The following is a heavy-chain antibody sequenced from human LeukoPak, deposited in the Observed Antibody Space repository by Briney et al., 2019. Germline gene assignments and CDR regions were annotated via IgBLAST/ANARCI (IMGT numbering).Heavy chain of an antibody. CDR1: GGTFSSYA. D-gene: IGHD6-13*01. J-gene: IGHJ4*02. Sequence: GASVKVSCKASGGTFSSYAISWVRQAPGQGLEWMGRIIPILGIANYAQKFQGRVTITADKSTSTAYMELSSVRTEDTAVYYCARADDSRDWGQGTLVTVSS. CDR2: IIPILGIA. V-gene: IGHV1-69*04. CDR3: ARADDSRD.